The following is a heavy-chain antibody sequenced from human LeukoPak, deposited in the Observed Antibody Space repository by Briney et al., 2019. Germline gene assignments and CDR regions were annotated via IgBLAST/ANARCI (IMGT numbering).Heavy chain of an antibody. CDR2: IYHSGST. CDR1: GGSISSGGYY. CDR3: ARSRGREQQLIFGGG. V-gene: IGHV4-30-2*01. Sequence: SETLSLTCTVSGGSISSGGYYWSWIRQPPGKGLEWIGYIYHSGSTYYNPSLKSRVTISVDRSKNQFSLKLSSVTAADTAVYYCARSRGREQQLIFGGGWGQGTLVTVSS. J-gene: IGHJ4*02. D-gene: IGHD6-13*01.